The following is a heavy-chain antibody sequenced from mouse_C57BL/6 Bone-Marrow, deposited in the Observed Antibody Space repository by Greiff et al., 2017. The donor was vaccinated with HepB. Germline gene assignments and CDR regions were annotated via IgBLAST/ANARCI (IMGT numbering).Heavy chain of an antibody. CDR2: IDPSDSET. CDR1: GYTFTSYW. D-gene: IGHD2-3*01. J-gene: IGHJ4*01. V-gene: IGHV1-52*01. Sequence: VQLQQPGAELVRPGSSVKLSCKASGYTFTSYWMHWVKQRPIQGLEWIGNIDPSDSETHYNQKFKDKATLTVDKSSSTAYMQLSSLTSEDSAVYYCARGDGYYLYAMDYWGQGTSVTVSS. CDR3: ARGDGYYLYAMDY.